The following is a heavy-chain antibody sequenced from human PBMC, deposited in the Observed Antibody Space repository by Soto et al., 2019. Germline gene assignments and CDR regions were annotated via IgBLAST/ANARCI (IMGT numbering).Heavy chain of an antibody. CDR3: ARVSHDIYYGWFDP. D-gene: IGHD1-26*01. V-gene: IGHV4-31*03. Sequence: SETLSLTCTVSGGSITTSGDYWSWIRQHPGKGLEWIGYISHSGITEYNPSLKSRLTLSIDTSKSQFSLEMNSVTAADTAVYYCARVSHDIYYGWFDPWGQGTLLT. CDR2: ISHSGIT. CDR1: GGSITTSGDY. J-gene: IGHJ5*02.